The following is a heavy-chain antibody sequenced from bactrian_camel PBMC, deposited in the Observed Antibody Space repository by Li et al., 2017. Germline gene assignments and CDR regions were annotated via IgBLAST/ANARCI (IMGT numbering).Heavy chain of an antibody. J-gene: IGHJ4*01. V-gene: IGHV3S54*01. CDR3: AADTNVRPRCGIDQPDHKF. CDR1: GNTASATY. Sequence: VQLVESGGGSVQAGESLNLSCTVSGNTASATYMGWYRQRPGKAREGVARINTRYGVTAYADSVEGRFAISKDGAKNTLYLQINSLTPEDTATYYCAADTNVRPRCGIDQPDHKFWGQRTQVTV. CDR2: INTRYGVT.